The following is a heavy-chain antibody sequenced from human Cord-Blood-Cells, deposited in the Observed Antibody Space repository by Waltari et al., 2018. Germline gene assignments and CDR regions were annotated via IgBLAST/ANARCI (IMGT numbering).Heavy chain of an antibody. D-gene: IGHD5-12*01. Sequence: QVQLQESGPGLVKPSETLSLTCTVSGGSISRYYWSWIRQPPGKGLEWIGYIYYSGSTNYNPSLKSRVTISVDTSKNQFSLKLSSVTAADTAVYYCARASGRGYSGYKDAFDIWGQGTMVTVSS. CDR3: ARASGRGYSGYKDAFDI. V-gene: IGHV4-59*01. CDR1: GGSISRYY. J-gene: IGHJ3*02. CDR2: IYYSGST.